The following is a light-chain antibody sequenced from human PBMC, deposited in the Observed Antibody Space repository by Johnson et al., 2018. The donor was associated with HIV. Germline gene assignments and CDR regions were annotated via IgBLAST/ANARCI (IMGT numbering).Light chain of an antibody. CDR1: SSNIGNNY. Sequence: QSVLTQPPSVSAAPGQKVTISCSGSSSNIGNNYVSWYQQLPGTAPKLLIYENNKRPSGIPDRFSGSKSGTSATLGITGLQTGDAADYYCGTWDSSLSAVFGTGTKVTVL. V-gene: IGLV1-51*02. CDR2: ENN. J-gene: IGLJ1*01. CDR3: GTWDSSLSAV.